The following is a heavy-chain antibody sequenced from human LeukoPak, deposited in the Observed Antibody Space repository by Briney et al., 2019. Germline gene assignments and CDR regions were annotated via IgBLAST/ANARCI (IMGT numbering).Heavy chain of an antibody. D-gene: IGHD3-22*01. CDR3: AREAKSHDTSAYYYDL. Sequence: SETLSLTCTVSGGSISSGDYYWSWIRQPPGKGLEWIGHIYYSGSTYYKSSLKSRITISVDTSKNQFSLKLSSVTAADTAVYYCAREAKSHDTSAYYYDLWGQGTLVTVSS. V-gene: IGHV4-30-4*01. CDR1: GGSISSGDYY. CDR2: IYYSGST. J-gene: IGHJ5*02.